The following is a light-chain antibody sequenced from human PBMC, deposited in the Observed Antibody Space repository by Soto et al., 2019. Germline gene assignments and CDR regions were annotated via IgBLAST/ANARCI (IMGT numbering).Light chain of an antibody. CDR2: GAS. J-gene: IGKJ1*01. Sequence: AIQLTQSPSSLSASVGDRVTITCRASQGIAKDLGWYQQKPGKAPRLLIFGASFIQSGVPSRFSGSGSGTDFNLTINGLQPEDFATYYCLQNYYSFRTFGQGTKVEIK. CDR1: QGIAKD. V-gene: IGKV1-6*01. CDR3: LQNYYSFRT.